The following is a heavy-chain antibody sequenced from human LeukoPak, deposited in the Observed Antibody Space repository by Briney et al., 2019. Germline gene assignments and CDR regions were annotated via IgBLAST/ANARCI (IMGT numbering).Heavy chain of an antibody. D-gene: IGHD1-26*01. J-gene: IGHJ3*02. CDR2: ISSTSSYI. V-gene: IGHV3-21*01. CDR1: GFTFSNYG. Sequence: GGSLRLSCAASGFTFSNYGMSWVRQAPGKGLEWVSYISSTSSYIYYADSVKGRFTISRDNAKNSLYLQMNSLRAEDTALYYCARARVGATIQDAFDIWGQGTMLTVSS. CDR3: ARARVGATIQDAFDI.